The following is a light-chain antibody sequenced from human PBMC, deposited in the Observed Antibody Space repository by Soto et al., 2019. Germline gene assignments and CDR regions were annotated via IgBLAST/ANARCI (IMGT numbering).Light chain of an antibody. CDR3: QQYGSSPRT. CDR1: QSVSSSY. CDR2: GAS. Sequence: EIVLTHSPVTRSLCPGERAALSCRASQSVSSSYLAWYQQKPGQAPRLLIYGASSRATGIPDRFSGSGSGTDFTLTISRLEPEDFAVYYCQQYGSSPRTFGQGTKVDIK. J-gene: IGKJ1*01. V-gene: IGKV3-20*01.